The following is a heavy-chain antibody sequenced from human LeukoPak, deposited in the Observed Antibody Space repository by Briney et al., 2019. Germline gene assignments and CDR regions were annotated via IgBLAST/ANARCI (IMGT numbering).Heavy chain of an antibody. CDR3: ARGPFAIYYFDY. D-gene: IGHD3-9*01. CDR1: GYTFTSYD. CDR2: MNPNSGNT. V-gene: IGHV1-8*03. Sequence: ASVKVSCKASGYTFTSYDINWVRQATGHGLEWMGWMNPNSGNTGYAQKFQGRVTITRNTSISTAYMELSSLRSEDTAVYYCARGPFAIYYFDYWGQGTLVTVSS. J-gene: IGHJ4*02.